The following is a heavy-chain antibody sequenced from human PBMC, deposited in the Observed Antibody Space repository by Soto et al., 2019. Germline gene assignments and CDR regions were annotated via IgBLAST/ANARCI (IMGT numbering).Heavy chain of an antibody. J-gene: IGHJ4*02. CDR1: GFTFTSSA. CDR3: AADGRVYCSGGSCYGIEFDY. V-gene: IGHV1-58*01. D-gene: IGHD2-15*01. CDR2: IVVGSGNT. Sequence: ASVKVSCKASGFTFTSSAVQWVRQARGQRLEWIGWIVVGSGNTNYAQKFQERVTITRDMSTSTAYMELSSLRSEDTAVYYCAADGRVYCSGGSCYGIEFDYWGQGTLVTVSS.